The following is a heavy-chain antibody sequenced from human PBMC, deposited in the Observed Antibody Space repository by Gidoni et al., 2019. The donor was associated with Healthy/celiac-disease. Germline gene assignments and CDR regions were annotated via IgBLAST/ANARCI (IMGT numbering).Heavy chain of an antibody. Sequence: QVQLQESGPGLVKPSQTLSLTCTVSVGSISSGSYYWSWIRQPAGKGLEWIGRIYTSGSTNYNPSLKSRVTISVDTSKNQFSLKLSSVTAADTAVYYCASHGDPNLFDIWGQGTMVTVSS. CDR3: ASHGDPNLFDI. V-gene: IGHV4-61*02. CDR2: IYTSGST. J-gene: IGHJ3*02. CDR1: VGSISSGSYY. D-gene: IGHD4-17*01.